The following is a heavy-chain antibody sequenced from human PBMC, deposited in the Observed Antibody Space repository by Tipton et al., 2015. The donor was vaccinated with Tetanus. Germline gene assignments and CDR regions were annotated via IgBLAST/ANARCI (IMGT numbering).Heavy chain of an antibody. CDR3: ARIRQVGKPGPFFDY. V-gene: IGHV4-31*03. CDR1: GGSISSGGYY. CDR2: IYYSGST. D-gene: IGHD7-27*01. Sequence: TLSLTCTVSGGSISSGGYYWSWIRQHPGKGLEWIGYIYYSGSTYYNPFLKSRVTISVDTSKNQFSLKLSSVTAADTAVYYCARIRQVGKPGPFFDYWGQGALVTVSS. J-gene: IGHJ4*02.